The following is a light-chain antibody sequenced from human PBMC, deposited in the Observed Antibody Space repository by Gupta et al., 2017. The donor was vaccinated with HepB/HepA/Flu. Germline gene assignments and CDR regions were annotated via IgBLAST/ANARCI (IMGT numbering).Light chain of an antibody. CDR1: QRVSSNY. CDR2: GAS. V-gene: IGKV3-20*01. Sequence: DIVLTQSPGTLSLSPGEGATLSCRASQRVSSNYLAWYQQTPGQPPRLRIYGASNRATGIPGRCSGSGSGTDFTLTISRLEPEDFAVYYCQQYVRVPQTFGQGTKVEVK. CDR3: QQYVRVPQT. J-gene: IGKJ1*01.